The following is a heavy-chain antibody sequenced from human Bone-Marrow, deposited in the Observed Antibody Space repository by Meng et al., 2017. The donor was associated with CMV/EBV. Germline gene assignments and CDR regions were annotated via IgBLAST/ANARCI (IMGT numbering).Heavy chain of an antibody. CDR1: GYTFTGYY. Sequence: QVSCKASGYTFTGYYMHWVRQAPGQGLEWMGWINPHSGVTNYAQKFQGRVTMTRDTSISTAYMELSRLRSDDTAVYYCARGGEWELLWGQGTLVTVSS. V-gene: IGHV1-2*02. D-gene: IGHD1-26*01. J-gene: IGHJ4*02. CDR2: INPHSGVT. CDR3: ARGGEWELL.